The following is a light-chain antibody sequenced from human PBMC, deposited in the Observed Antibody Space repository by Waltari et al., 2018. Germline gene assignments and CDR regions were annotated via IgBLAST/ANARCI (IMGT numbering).Light chain of an antibody. CDR1: QSVLYSPNNKNY. Sequence: DIVMTQSPDSLAVSLGERATINCKSSQSVLYSPNNKNYLAWYHQKPGKPPKLLIYWASTRESGVPDRFSGSGSGTDFTLTISSLQAEDVAVYYCQQYYITPQTFGQGTKLEIK. CDR3: QQYYITPQT. V-gene: IGKV4-1*01. J-gene: IGKJ2*01. CDR2: WAS.